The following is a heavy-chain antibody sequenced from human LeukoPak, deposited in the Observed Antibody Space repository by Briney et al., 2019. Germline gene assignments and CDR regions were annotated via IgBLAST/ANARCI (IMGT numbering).Heavy chain of an antibody. CDR1: GFNRLC. Sequence: GGSLRLSCAASGFNRLCHELGPPGSREGARMGLNYADSVKGRFTISRDNSKSTLFLRMNRVRGEDTAKYFCARDVGLIMFDLWGQGTLVTVSS. J-gene: IGHJ4*02. V-gene: IGHV3-23*01. D-gene: IGHD1-26*01. CDR3: ARDVGLIMFDL.